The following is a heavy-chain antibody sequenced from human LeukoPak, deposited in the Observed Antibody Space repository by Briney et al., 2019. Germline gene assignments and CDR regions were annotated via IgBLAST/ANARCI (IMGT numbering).Heavy chain of an antibody. CDR2: ISGSGDRT. J-gene: IGHJ4*02. V-gene: IGHV3-23*01. Sequence: GGSLRLSCAASGFSFANSVIRWIRQAPGKGPEWVSAISGSGDRTDYADPVRGRLTISRDNSKSTLYLQMNSLRVEDTAIYYCAIREPIGYWGQGSLVTVSP. D-gene: IGHD6-13*01. CDR1: GFSFANSV. CDR3: AIREPIGY.